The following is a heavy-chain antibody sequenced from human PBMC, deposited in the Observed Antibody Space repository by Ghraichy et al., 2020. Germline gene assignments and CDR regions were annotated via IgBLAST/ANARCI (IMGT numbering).Heavy chain of an antibody. V-gene: IGHV3-48*02. CDR2: ISSSSSTI. Sequence: LSLTCAASGFTFSSYSMNWVRQAPGKGLEWVSYISSSSSTIYYADSVKGRFTISRDNAKNSLYLQMNSLRDEDTAVYYCAREWGGSPEYGLDYWGQGTLVTVSS. D-gene: IGHD3-16*01. J-gene: IGHJ4*02. CDR1: GFTFSSYS. CDR3: AREWGGSPEYGLDY.